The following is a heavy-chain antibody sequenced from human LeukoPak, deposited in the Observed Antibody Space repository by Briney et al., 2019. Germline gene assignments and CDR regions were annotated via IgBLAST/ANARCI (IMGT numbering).Heavy chain of an antibody. V-gene: IGHV1-58*02. CDR1: GFTFSNSA. J-gene: IGHJ3*02. CDR3: AARNLRSIVGAGGAFDI. Sequence: GASVKVFCKASGFTFSNSAIQWVRQARGQRLEWIGWIVVGSGNTNYAQKFQERVTITRDMSTSTAYMELSSLRSEDTAVYYCAARNLRSIVGAGGAFDIWAKGQWSPSLQ. CDR2: IVVGSGNT. D-gene: IGHD1-26*01.